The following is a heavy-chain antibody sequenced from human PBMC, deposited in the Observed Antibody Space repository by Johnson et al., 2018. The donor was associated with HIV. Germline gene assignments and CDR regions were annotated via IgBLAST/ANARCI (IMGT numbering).Heavy chain of an antibody. V-gene: IGHV3-53*01. J-gene: IGHJ3*02. D-gene: IGHD1-1*01. Sequence: EVQLMESGGGLIQPGGSLRLSCAASGFTVSTNYMTWVRQAPGKGLEWVSLIYTGGSTYYADSVKGRFTISRDNSKNTLYLQMNSLRAEDTAVYYCARDMASGAFDIWGQGTMVTVSS. CDR2: IYTGGST. CDR3: ARDMASGAFDI. CDR1: GFTVSTNY.